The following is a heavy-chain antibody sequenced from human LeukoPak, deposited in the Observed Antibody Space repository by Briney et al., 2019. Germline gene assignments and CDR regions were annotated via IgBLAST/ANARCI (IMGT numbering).Heavy chain of an antibody. CDR2: ISYDGSNK. CDR1: GFTFSSYA. V-gene: IGHV3-30-3*01. Sequence: GRSLRLSCAASGFTFSSYAMHWVRQAPGKGLEWVAVISYDGSNKYYADSVKGRFTISRDNSKNTLYLQMNSLRAEDTAVYYCARGPGRSSRFLDYWGQGTLVTVSS. J-gene: IGHJ4*02. D-gene: IGHD6-6*01. CDR3: ARGPGRSSRFLDY.